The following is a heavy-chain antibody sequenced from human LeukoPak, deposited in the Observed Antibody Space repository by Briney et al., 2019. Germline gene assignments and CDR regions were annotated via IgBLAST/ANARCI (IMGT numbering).Heavy chain of an antibody. CDR2: IYSGGST. CDR1: GFTVSSDY. V-gene: IGHV3-53*03. CDR3: ARGQSYYEAFDI. D-gene: IGHD1-26*01. Sequence: GGSLRLSCAASGFTVSSDYMSWVHQPPGKGLEWVSVIYSGGSTNYADSVKGRFTISRDNSKNTLHLQMNSLRVEDTAVYYCARGQSYYEAFDIWGQGTMVTVSS. J-gene: IGHJ3*02.